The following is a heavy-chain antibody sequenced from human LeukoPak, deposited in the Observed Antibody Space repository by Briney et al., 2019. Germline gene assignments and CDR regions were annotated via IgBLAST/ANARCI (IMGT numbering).Heavy chain of an antibody. V-gene: IGHV1-2*02. Sequence: ASVKVSCKASGYTFTGYYMHWVRPAPGQGLEWMGWINLNSGGTNYAQKFQGRVTMTRDTSISTAYMELSRLRSDDTAVYYCARVDSSSWPNLYYFDYWGQGTLVTVSS. CDR1: GYTFTGYY. D-gene: IGHD6-13*01. J-gene: IGHJ4*02. CDR3: ARVDSSSWPNLYYFDY. CDR2: INLNSGGT.